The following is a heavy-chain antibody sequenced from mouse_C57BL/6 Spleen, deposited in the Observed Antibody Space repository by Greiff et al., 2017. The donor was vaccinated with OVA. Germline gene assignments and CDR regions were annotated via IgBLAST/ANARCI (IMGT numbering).Heavy chain of an antibody. CDR2: IDPSDSYT. CDR1: GYTFTSYW. V-gene: IGHV1-59*01. D-gene: IGHD3-2*02. J-gene: IGHJ2*01. CDR3: ARGGSSGYYFDY. Sequence: VQLQQPGAELVRPGTSVKLSCKASGYTFTSYWMHWVKQRPGQGLEWIGVIDPSDSYTNYNQKFKGKATLTVDTSSSTAYMQLSSLTSEDSAVYYCARGGSSGYYFDYWGQGTTLTVSS.